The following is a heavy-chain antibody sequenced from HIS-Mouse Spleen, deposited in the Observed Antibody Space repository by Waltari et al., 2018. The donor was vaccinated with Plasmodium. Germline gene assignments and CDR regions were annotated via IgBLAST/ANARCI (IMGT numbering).Heavy chain of an antibody. V-gene: IGHV3-7*01. D-gene: IGHD6-13*01. J-gene: IGHJ2*01. CDR1: GFTFSSYW. CDR2: IKQDGSEK. CDR3: ASSWYWYFDL. Sequence: EVQLVESGGGLVQPGGSLRLSCAASGFTFSSYWMSWVRQAPGKGREWVANIKQDGSEKYYVDSVKGRFTISRDNAKNSLYLQRNSRRAEDTAVYYCASSWYWYFDLWGRGTLVTVSS.